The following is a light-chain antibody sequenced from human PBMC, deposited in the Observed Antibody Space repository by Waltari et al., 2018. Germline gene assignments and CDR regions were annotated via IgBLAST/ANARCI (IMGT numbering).Light chain of an antibody. CDR1: QGISNS. CDR3: QQYYSTSYT. J-gene: IGKJ2*01. V-gene: IGKV1-NL1*01. Sequence: DIQMTQSPSSLSASVGDRVTITCRASQGISNSLAWYQQKPGKVPKLLLYAASRLESGVPSRFSGSGSGTDYTLTISSLQPEDFATYYCQQYYSTSYTFGQGTKLEIK. CDR2: AAS.